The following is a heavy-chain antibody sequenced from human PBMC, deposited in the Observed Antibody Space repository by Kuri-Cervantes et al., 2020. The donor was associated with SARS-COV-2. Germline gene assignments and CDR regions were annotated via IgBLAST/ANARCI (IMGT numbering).Heavy chain of an antibody. CDR1: GDSITIYY. V-gene: IGHV4-59*01. D-gene: IGHD3-10*01. CDR3: ARGTTPVYVSGPLWFHLDL. Sequence: SETLSLTCTVSGDSITIYYWSWIRQSPGKGLEWIGYIPETGGTNYNPSLKSRVTMSVDISKNQFSLKMNSVNAADTAVYYCARGTTPVYVSGPLWFHLDLWGQGTLVTVSS. CDR2: IPETGGT. J-gene: IGHJ5*02.